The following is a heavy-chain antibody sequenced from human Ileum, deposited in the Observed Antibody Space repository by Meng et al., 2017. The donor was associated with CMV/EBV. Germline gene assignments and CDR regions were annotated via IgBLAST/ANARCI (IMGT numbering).Heavy chain of an antibody. D-gene: IGHD3-10*01. CDR2: ISNSGST. CDR3: ARGRVYYYGWNPPYGMDV. Sequence: SETLSLTCTVSGGSISSFYWTWIRQPPGKGLEWIGYISNSGSTNYHPSLESRLTMSVDASQNQFSLNLSSVTAADTAVYYCARGRVYYYGWNPPYGMDVWGQGTTVTVSS. J-gene: IGHJ6*02. CDR1: GGSISSFY. V-gene: IGHV4-59*01.